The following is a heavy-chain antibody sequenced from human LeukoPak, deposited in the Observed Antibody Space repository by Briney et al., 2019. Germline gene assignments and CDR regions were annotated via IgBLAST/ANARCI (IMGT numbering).Heavy chain of an antibody. V-gene: IGHV4-38-2*02. Sequence: PSETLSLTCTVSGYSISSGYYWGWIRQPPGKGLEWIGSIYHSGSTYYNPSLKSRVTISVDTSKNQFSLKLSSVTAADTAVYYCATYAKEDSVVVPAAHYFQHWGQGTLVTVSS. J-gene: IGHJ1*01. CDR1: GYSISSGYY. CDR3: ATYAKEDSVVVPAAHYFQH. CDR2: IYHSGST. D-gene: IGHD2-2*01.